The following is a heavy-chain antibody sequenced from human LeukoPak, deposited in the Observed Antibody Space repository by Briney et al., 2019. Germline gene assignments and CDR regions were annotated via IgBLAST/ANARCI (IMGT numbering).Heavy chain of an antibody. CDR1: GFTFSSYP. CDR3: ARDLTVYRGNPLYYFDW. Sequence: GGSLRLSCAASGFTFSSYPMSWVRQAPGKGLEWVSTISTSGGSTYYADSVKGRFTISRDNSKNTLFLQMNSLRAEDTAVYFCARDLTVYRGNPLYYFDWWGQGTLVTVSS. D-gene: IGHD4-23*01. CDR2: ISTSGGST. V-gene: IGHV3-23*01. J-gene: IGHJ4*02.